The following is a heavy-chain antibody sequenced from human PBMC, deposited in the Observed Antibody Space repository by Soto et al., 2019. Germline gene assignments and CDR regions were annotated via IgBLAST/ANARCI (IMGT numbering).Heavy chain of an antibody. CDR3: ARVGPWVPYYYDSSPYTFENWFDP. D-gene: IGHD3-22*01. Sequence: SETLSLTCNVSGGSISSGGYYWNWIRQVPGRGLEWIGYISYSASSYYNPSLNSRVTLSIDMTNNHVSLILNSVTAADTAVYYCARVGPWVPYYYDSSPYTFENWFDPWGQGTLVTVSS. J-gene: IGHJ5*02. V-gene: IGHV4-30-4*08. CDR1: GGSISSGGYY. CDR2: ISYSASS.